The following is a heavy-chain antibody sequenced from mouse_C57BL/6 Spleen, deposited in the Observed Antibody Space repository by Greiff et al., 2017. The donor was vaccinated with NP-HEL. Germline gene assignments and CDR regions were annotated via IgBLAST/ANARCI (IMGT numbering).Heavy chain of an antibody. J-gene: IGHJ2*01. D-gene: IGHD1-1*01. CDR2: IDPSDSYT. CDR1: GYTFTSYW. V-gene: IGHV1-69*01. CDR3: ARGITTVVATNYFDY. Sequence: QVHVKQPGAELVMPGASVKLSCKASGYTFTSYWMHWVKQRPGQGLEWIGEIDPSDSYTNYNQKFKGKSTLTVDKSSSTAYMQLSSLTSEDSAVYYCARGITTVVATNYFDYWGQGTTLTVSS.